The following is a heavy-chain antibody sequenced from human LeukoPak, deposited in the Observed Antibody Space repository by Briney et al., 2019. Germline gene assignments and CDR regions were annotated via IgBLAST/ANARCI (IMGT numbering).Heavy chain of an antibody. V-gene: IGHV1-18*01. CDR3: ARRTFSRSYQTCDY. Sequence: ASVKVSCKASGYTFTSYGISWVRQAPGQGLEWMGWISAYNGNTNYAQKLQGRVTMTTDTSTSTAYMELRSLRSDDTAVYYCARRTFSRSYQTCDYWGQGTLVTVSS. CDR1: GYTFTSYG. J-gene: IGHJ4*02. D-gene: IGHD1-26*01. CDR2: ISAYNGNT.